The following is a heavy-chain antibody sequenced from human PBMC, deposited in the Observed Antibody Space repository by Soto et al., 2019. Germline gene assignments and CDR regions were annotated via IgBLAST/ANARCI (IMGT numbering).Heavy chain of an antibody. V-gene: IGHV4-30-4*01. Sequence: QVQLEQSGPGLVKPSQTLSLTCNISGGSISSVNHYWSWIRQSPGEGLEWIGYIFDRGTTHYNPSLKGRVTITGDTSQTQFSLTIHSVTVADTAVYYCAREVAGTGAFNYWGQGTRVTVS. CDR3: AREVAGTGAFNY. J-gene: IGHJ4*02. CDR2: IFDRGTT. D-gene: IGHD2-8*02. CDR1: GGSISSVNHY.